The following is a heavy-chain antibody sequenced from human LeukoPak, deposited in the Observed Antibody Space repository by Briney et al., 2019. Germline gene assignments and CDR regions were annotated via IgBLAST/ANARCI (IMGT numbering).Heavy chain of an antibody. D-gene: IGHD3-16*01. J-gene: IGHJ6*02. CDR1: GYTFTSYA. CDR3: ARKGSYEYGMDV. Sequence: ASVKVSCKASGYTFTSYAMHWVRQAPGQRLEWMGWINAGNGNTKYSQKFQGRVTITRDTSASTAYMVLSSLRSEDTAVYYCARKGSYEYGMDVWGQGTTVTVSS. V-gene: IGHV1-3*01. CDR2: INAGNGNT.